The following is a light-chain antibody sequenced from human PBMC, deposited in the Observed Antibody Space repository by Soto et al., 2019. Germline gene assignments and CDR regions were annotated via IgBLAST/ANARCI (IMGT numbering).Light chain of an antibody. V-gene: IGLV2-8*01. CDR3: SSYGGSNTFWL. CDR2: EVS. Sequence: QSALTQPPSASGSPGQSVTISCTGTSSDVGAYNYVSWYQQYPGKAPKLMISEVSKRPSGVPDRFSGSKSGNTASLIGSGLQAEDEADYYCSSYGGSNTFWLFGGGTKLTVL. J-gene: IGLJ2*01. CDR1: SSDVGAYNY.